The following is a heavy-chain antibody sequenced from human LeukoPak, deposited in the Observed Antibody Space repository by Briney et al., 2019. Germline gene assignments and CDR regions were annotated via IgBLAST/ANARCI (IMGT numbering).Heavy chain of an antibody. J-gene: IGHJ4*02. D-gene: IGHD3-10*01. V-gene: IGHV4-4*07. Sequence: SETLSLTCTVSGGSISSGYYWSWIRQPAGKGLEWIGRIYTSGSTNYNPSLKSRVTMSVDTSKNQFSLKLSSVTAADTAVYYCATEYGSGSYPNWGQGTLVTVSS. CDR2: IYTSGST. CDR1: GGSISSGYY. CDR3: ATEYGSGSYPN.